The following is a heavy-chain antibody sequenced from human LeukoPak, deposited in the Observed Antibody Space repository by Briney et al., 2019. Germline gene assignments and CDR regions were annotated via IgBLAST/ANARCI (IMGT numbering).Heavy chain of an antibody. CDR2: INHDGRET. V-gene: IGHV3-7*03. D-gene: IGHD1-26*01. CDR3: ARAGGPGTVDY. CDR1: GFTFSDYW. J-gene: IGHJ4*02. Sequence: LPGGSLRLSCEASGFTFSDYWMSWVRQAPGKGLEWVANINHDGRETYYVDSVKGRFTISGDNTKNSLFLQMNSLRVEDTAVYYCARAGGPGTVDYWGQGTLLTVSS.